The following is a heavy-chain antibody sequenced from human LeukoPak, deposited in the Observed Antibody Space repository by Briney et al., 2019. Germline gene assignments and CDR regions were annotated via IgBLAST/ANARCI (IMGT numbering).Heavy chain of an antibody. CDR3: ANVGPSGWYFDL. J-gene: IGHJ2*01. CDR1: GFTFSSYS. V-gene: IGHV3-48*04. Sequence: GGSLRLSCVTSGFTFSSYSLTWVRQAPGKGLEWVSFISSGNSSIYYADSVKGRFTVSRDNDKNSLYLQMNSLRAEDTAVYYCANVGPSGWYFDLWGRGTLASVSS. D-gene: IGHD1-26*01. CDR2: ISSGNSSI.